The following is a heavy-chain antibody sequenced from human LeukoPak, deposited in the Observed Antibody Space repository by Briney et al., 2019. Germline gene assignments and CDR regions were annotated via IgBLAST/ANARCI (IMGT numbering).Heavy chain of an antibody. Sequence: SETLSLTCTVSGGSISSYYWSWIRQPPGKGLEWIGYIYYSGSTNYNPYLKSRVTITVDTSKNQFSLKLSSVTAADTAVYYCARAGPGYGDYVSNWFDPWGQGTLVTVSS. CDR2: IYYSGST. D-gene: IGHD4-17*01. V-gene: IGHV4-59*01. CDR3: ARAGPGYGDYVSNWFDP. CDR1: GGSISSYY. J-gene: IGHJ5*02.